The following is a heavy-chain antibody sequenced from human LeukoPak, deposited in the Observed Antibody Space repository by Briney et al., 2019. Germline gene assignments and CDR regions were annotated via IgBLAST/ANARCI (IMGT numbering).Heavy chain of an antibody. J-gene: IGHJ4*02. CDR2: IKPNSGGT. CDR1: GYTFTVYY. D-gene: IGHD5-24*01. CDR3: VREGAGDGYNFGFDY. V-gene: IGHV1-2*02. Sequence: ASVKVSCKASGYTFTVYYMHCVRQAPGQGLEWMGWIKPNSGGTNYAQKFQGRVTMTRDTSISTAFMELSRLRSDDTAVYYCVREGAGDGYNFGFDYWGQGTLVTVSS.